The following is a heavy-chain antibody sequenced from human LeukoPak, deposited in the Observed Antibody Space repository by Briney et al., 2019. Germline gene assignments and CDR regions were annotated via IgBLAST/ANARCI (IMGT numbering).Heavy chain of an antibody. CDR3: ARITMSRFDP. J-gene: IGHJ5*02. D-gene: IGHD3-10*02. V-gene: IGHV3-21*04. CDR2: ISSSSSYI. CDR1: GFTFSSYS. Sequence: GGSLRLSCAASGFTFSSYSMNWVRQAPGKGLEWVSFISSSSSYIYYADSVKGRFTISRDNSKNTLYLQMNSLRAEDTAVYYCARITMSRFDPWGQGTLVTVS.